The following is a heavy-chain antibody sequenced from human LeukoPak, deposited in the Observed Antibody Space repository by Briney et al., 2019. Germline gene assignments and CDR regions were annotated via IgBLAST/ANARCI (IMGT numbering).Heavy chain of an antibody. Sequence: PSETLSLTCTVSGGSTSSYYWSRIRQPAGKGLEWIGRIYTSGSTNYNPSLKSRVTMSVDTSKNQFSLKLSSVTAADTAVYYCARDSSLVAYFDYWGQGTLVTVSS. V-gene: IGHV4-4*07. CDR2: IYTSGST. J-gene: IGHJ4*02. CDR3: ARDSSLVAYFDY. CDR1: GGSTSSYY.